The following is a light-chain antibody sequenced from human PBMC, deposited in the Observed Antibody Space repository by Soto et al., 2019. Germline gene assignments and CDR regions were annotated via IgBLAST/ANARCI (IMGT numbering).Light chain of an antibody. J-gene: IGLJ1*01. Sequence: QSVLTQPPSASGTPGQRVTISCSGSSSNIGSNTVNWYQQLPGTAPKLLIYSNNQRPSGVPDRFSGSKSGTTASLTISGLQAEDEADYYCNSYTGGSTYVFGTGTKVTVL. CDR3: NSYTGGSTYV. CDR2: SNN. CDR1: SSNIGSNT. V-gene: IGLV1-44*01.